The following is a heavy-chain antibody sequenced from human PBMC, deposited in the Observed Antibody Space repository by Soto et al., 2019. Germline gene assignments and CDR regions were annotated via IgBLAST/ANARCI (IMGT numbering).Heavy chain of an antibody. Sequence: QVQLQESGPGLVKPSRTLSLTCAVSGDSISSYYCMWIRQPPGKGLESIGYLYYGRSANYNPSLKSRVTLSVDTSTNQCSLALSSMTAAATAVYYCALRSMAVVPEYWGQGTLVTVSS. CDR1: GDSISSYY. V-gene: IGHV4-59*01. CDR3: ALRSMAVVPEY. D-gene: IGHD3-22*01. J-gene: IGHJ4*02. CDR2: LYYGRSA.